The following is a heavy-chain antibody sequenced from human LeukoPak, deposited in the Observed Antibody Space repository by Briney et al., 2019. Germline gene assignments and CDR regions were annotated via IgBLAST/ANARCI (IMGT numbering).Heavy chain of an antibody. J-gene: IGHJ6*02. V-gene: IGHV3-7*04. CDR2: IKEDGSAK. CDR3: AMDMDV. Sequence: GGYRGLSCGASGLIYRSYWMNWVRQAPGKGLEWVANIKEDGSAKYYVDSVKGRFTISRDNAKNSLYLQMNSLRAEDTAVYYCAMDMDVWGQGTTVTVSS. CDR1: GLIYRSYW.